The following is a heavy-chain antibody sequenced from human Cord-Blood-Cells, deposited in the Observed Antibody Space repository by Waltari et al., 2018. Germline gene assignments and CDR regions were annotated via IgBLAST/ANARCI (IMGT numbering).Heavy chain of an antibody. CDR2: IYHSGGT. D-gene: IGHD2-8*02. J-gene: IGHJ4*02. V-gene: IGHV4-38-2*01. CDR1: GSSIRRGYY. Sequence: QVQLPESGPGLVKPSETLSLTCPVSGSSIRRGYYWGWIRQPPGKGLGWIGSIYHSGGTYYNPSLKSRVTISVDTSKNQFSLKLSSVTAADTAVYYCATGGYDYWGQGTLVTVSS. CDR3: ATGGYDY.